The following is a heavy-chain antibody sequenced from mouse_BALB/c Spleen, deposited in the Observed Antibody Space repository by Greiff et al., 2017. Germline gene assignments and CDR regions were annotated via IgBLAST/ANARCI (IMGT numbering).Heavy chain of an antibody. J-gene: IGHJ1*01. CDR3: ARGFRYFDV. V-gene: IGHV1-26*01. Sequence: EVKLQQSGPELVKPGASVKISCKASGYSFTGYYMHWVKQSHVKSLEWIGRINPYNGATSYNQNFKDKASLTVDKSSSTAYMELHSLTSEDSAVYYCARGFRYFDVWGAGTTVTVAS. CDR2: INPYNGAT. CDR1: GYSFTGYY.